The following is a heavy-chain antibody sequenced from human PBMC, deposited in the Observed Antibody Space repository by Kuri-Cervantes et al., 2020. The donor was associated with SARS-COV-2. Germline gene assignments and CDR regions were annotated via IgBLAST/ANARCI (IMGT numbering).Heavy chain of an antibody. CDR3: ARNTMTYYWYFDL. Sequence: SETLSLTCTVSGGSISSHYWSWIRQPPGRGLEWIGYIYYTGSTNYNPSLKSRVTISVDASKNQFSLKLSSVTAADTAVYYRARNTMTYYWYFDLWGRGTLVTVSS. CDR1: GGSISSHY. V-gene: IGHV4-59*11. D-gene: IGHD4-17*01. CDR2: IYYTGST. J-gene: IGHJ2*01.